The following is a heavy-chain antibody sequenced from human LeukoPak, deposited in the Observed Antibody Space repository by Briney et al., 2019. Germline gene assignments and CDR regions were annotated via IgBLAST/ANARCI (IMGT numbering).Heavy chain of an antibody. D-gene: IGHD3-10*01. Sequence: QSGGSLRLSCAASGITVSSNFMYWVRQAPGKGLQCVSALFTDYSAYYADSVKGRFTISRDNSKNTLYLQMDSLRVEDTAVYYCVLDYSGSGSYYRDYWGQGTLVTVSS. J-gene: IGHJ4*02. V-gene: IGHV3-66*01. CDR2: LFTDYSA. CDR3: VLDYSGSGSYYRDY. CDR1: GITVSSNF.